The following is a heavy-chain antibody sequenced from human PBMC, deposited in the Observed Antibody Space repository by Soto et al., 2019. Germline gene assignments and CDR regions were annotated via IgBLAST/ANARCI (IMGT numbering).Heavy chain of an antibody. CDR1: GGTFSSYA. CDR2: IIPIFGTA. J-gene: IGHJ5*02. D-gene: IGHD6-6*01. Sequence: SVKVSCKASGGTFSSYAISWVRQAPGQGLEWMGGIIPIFGTANYAQKFQGRVTITADESTSTAYVELSSLRSEDTAVYYCACSSSSGVWFDPWGQGTLVTVSS. V-gene: IGHV1-69*13. CDR3: ACSSSSGVWFDP.